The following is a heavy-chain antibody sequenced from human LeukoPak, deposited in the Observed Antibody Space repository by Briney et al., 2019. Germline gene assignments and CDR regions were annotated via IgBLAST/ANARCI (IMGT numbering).Heavy chain of an antibody. D-gene: IGHD4/OR15-4a*01. V-gene: IGHV3-43*01. J-gene: IGHJ6*03. CDR3: AKDPSNGYYYYMDV. CDR1: GFTFDDYT. Sequence: GGSLRLSCAASGFTFDDYTMHWVRQAPGKGLEWVSLISWDGGSTYYADSVKGRFTISRDNSKNSLYLQMNSLRTEDTALYYCAKDPSNGYYYYMDVWGKGTTVTVSS. CDR2: ISWDGGST.